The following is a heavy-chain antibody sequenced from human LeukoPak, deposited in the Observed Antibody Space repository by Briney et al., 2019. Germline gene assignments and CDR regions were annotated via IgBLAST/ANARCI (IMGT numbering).Heavy chain of an antibody. CDR3: TTDLGLTMIRGVFVS. D-gene: IGHD3-10*01. J-gene: IGHJ4*02. V-gene: IGHV3-7*01. CDR1: GFTFSNYW. Sequence: GGSLRLSCAASGFTFSNYWLTWVRQAPGQGLEWVANIKQDEREKHYVDSVKGRFTISRDNAKNSLYLQMNSLRAEDTAVYYCTTDLGLTMIRGVFVSWGQGALVTVSS. CDR2: IKQDEREK.